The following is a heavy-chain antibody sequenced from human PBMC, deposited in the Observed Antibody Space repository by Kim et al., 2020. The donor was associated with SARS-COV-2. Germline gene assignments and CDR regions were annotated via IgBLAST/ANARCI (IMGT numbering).Heavy chain of an antibody. J-gene: IGHJ4*02. D-gene: IGHD3-22*01. Sequence: ASVKVSCKASGYTFTSYAMHWVRQAPGQRLEWMGWINAGNGNTKYSQKFQGRVTITRDTSASTAYMELSSLRSEDTAVYYCARVAYYYDSSGYFGYWGQGTLVTVSS. CDR2: INAGNGNT. CDR1: GYTFTSYA. CDR3: ARVAYYYDSSGYFGY. V-gene: IGHV1-3*01.